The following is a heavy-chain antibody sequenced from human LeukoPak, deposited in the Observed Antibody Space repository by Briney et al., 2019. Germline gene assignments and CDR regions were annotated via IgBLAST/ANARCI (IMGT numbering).Heavy chain of an antibody. D-gene: IGHD2-15*01. CDR1: GGSISSSSYY. J-gene: IGHJ6*02. Sequence: SETLSLTCTVSGGSISSSSYYWGWIRQPPGKGLEWIGSIYYSGSTYYNPSLKSRVTISVDTSKNQFSLKLSSVTAADTAVYYCARHRWSGAEGSSSPVYYYYGMDVWGQGTTVTVSS. CDR2: IYYSGST. V-gene: IGHV4-39*01. CDR3: ARHRWSGAEGSSSPVYYYYGMDV.